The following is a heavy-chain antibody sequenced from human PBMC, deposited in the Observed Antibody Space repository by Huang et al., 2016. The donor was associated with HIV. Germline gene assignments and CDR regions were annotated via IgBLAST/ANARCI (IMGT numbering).Heavy chain of an antibody. CDR3: ARDPRIQSWLNFFDY. V-gene: IGHV3-74*01. J-gene: IGHJ4*02. CDR1: GFSISSYG. CDR2: INRDGSST. Sequence: EVQLVESGGGLVQPGGSLRLSCAASGFSISSYGMHWVRQAPGKGLVGVSRINRDGSSTSYADSGKGRFTISRDNAKNTLYLQMNSLRAEDTAVYYCARDPRIQSWLNFFDYWGQGTLVSVSS. D-gene: IGHD3-22*01.